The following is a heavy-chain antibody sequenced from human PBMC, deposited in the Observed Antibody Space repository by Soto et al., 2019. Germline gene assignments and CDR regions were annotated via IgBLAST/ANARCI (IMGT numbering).Heavy chain of an antibody. D-gene: IGHD3-16*02. J-gene: IGHJ4*02. Sequence: EVQLLESGGGLVQPGGSLRLSCAASGFTFSSYAMSWVRQAPGKGLEWVSGISGSGGSTYYADSVKGRFTISRDNSKNTLYLQMNSLRAEDTAVSYCAKDGVITFGALIVTDDYWGQGTLVTVSS. V-gene: IGHV3-23*01. CDR1: GFTFSSYA. CDR2: ISGSGGST. CDR3: AKDGVITFGALIVTDDY.